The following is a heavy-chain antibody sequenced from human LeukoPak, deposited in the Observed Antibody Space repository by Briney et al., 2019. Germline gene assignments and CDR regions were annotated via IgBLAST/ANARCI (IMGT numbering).Heavy chain of an antibody. CDR1: GFTFSKHW. D-gene: IGHD3-10*01. V-gene: IGHV3-74*01. CDR3: ARDYHYGQTDF. J-gene: IGHJ4*02. Sequence: PGGSLRLSCAASGFTFSKHWMHWVRQAPGQGLVWVSSISQDGSNTPYADSVKGRFAISRDNAQSTLSLQMNSLRVEDTAVYYCARDYHYGQTDFWGQGTLGTVSS. CDR2: ISQDGSNT.